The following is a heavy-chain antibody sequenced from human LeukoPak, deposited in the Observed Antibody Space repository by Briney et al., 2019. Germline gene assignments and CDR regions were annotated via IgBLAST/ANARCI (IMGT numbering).Heavy chain of an antibody. CDR2: IYYSGST. Sequence: SETLSLTCTVSGGSISSYYWSWLRQPPGKGLEWLGYIYYSGSTNYNPSLKSRVTISVDTSKNQFSLKLSSVTAADTAVYYCARGFGRVGGPGYYGMDVCGQGTTVTVSS. J-gene: IGHJ6*02. CDR1: GGSISSYY. D-gene: IGHD3-10*01. V-gene: IGHV4-59*01. CDR3: ARGFGRVGGPGYYGMDV.